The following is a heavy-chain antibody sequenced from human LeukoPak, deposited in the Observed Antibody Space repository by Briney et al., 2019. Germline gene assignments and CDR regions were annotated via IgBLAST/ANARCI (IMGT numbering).Heavy chain of an antibody. Sequence: GGSLRLSCAASGFTFSSYAMSWVRQAPGKGLEWVSAISGSGGSTYYADSVKGRFTISRDNSKNTLYLQMNSLRAEDTAVYYCAKHGAGTPRYGMDVWGQGTTVTVSS. V-gene: IGHV3-23*01. CDR2: ISGSGGST. J-gene: IGHJ6*02. CDR3: AKHGAGTPRYGMDV. CDR1: GFTFSSYA. D-gene: IGHD6-19*01.